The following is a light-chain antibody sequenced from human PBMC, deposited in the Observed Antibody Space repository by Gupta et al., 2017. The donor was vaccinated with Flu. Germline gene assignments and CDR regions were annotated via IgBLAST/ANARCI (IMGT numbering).Light chain of an antibody. Sequence: EIVLTQSPGTLSLSPGERATLSCRASQSFKSNHLAWYQQKPGQAPRLLMYGASNRATGIPDRFSGSGYGTDFTLTSSRREHEDFAVCYGQQDGSSPSFGQGTKVEIK. J-gene: IGKJ2*03. CDR2: GAS. CDR3: QQDGSSPS. CDR1: QSFKSNH. V-gene: IGKV3-20*01.